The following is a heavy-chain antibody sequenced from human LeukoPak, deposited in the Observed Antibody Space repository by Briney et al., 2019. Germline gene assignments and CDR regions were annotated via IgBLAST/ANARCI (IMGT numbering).Heavy chain of an antibody. CDR3: AKGWGGRGYNYGPSHYYYYMDV. V-gene: IGHV3-43D*03. Sequence: PGGSLRLSCAASGFTFDDYAMHWVRQAPGKGLEWVSLIIGDVASTYYADSVKGRFTIYRDNSKNCLYLQMNSLRAEDTALYYCAKGWGGRGYNYGPSHYYYYMDVWGKGTTVTVSS. J-gene: IGHJ6*03. D-gene: IGHD5-18*01. CDR2: IIGDVAST. CDR1: GFTFDDYA.